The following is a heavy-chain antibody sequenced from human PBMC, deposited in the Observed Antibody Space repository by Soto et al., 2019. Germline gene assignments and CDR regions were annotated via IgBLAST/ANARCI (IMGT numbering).Heavy chain of an antibody. CDR2: INPNSGGT. J-gene: IGHJ4*02. Sequence: ASVKVSCKASGYTFTGYYMHWVRQAPGQGLEWMGWINPNSGGTNYAQKFQGWVTMTRDTSISTAYMELSRLRSDDTAVYYCARDRSAGTTSTLGYWGQGTLVTVSS. D-gene: IGHD1-1*01. V-gene: IGHV1-2*04. CDR3: ARDRSAGTTSTLGY. CDR1: GYTFTGYY.